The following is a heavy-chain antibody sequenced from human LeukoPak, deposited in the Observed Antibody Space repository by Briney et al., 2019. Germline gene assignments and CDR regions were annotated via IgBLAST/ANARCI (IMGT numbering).Heavy chain of an antibody. Sequence: SETLSLTCTVSGGSISSYYWSWIRQPAGKGLEWIGRIYTSGSTNYNPSLKSRVTISVDTSKNQFSLKLSSVTAADTAVYYCARLYRAYCSSTSCHRIWSQGTIVTVPS. CDR2: IYTSGST. CDR1: GGSISSYY. J-gene: IGHJ3*02. CDR3: ARLYRAYCSSTSCHRI. V-gene: IGHV4-4*07. D-gene: IGHD2-2*01.